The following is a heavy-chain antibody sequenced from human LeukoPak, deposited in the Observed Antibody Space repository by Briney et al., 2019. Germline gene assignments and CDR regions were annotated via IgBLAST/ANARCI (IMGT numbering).Heavy chain of an antibody. D-gene: IGHD6-19*01. CDR3: ARDQGLLVVAGRFGY. Sequence: GGSLRLSCAASGFTFSSYSMNWVRQAPGKGLEWVSSISSSNSYIYNADSVKGRFTISRDNAKNSLYLQMNGLRAEDTAVYYCARDQGLLVVAGRFGYWGQGTLVTVSS. V-gene: IGHV3-21*01. CDR2: ISSSNSYI. CDR1: GFTFSSYS. J-gene: IGHJ4*02.